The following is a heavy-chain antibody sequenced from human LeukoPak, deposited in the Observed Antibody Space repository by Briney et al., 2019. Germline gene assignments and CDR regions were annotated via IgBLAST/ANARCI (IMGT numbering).Heavy chain of an antibody. CDR2: IYPGDSDA. V-gene: IGHV5-51*01. J-gene: IGHJ4*02. D-gene: IGHD2-21*02. CDR1: GYSFTTYW. CDR3: ARLLHLAFCGGDCY. Sequence: GESLKISCNGSGYSFTTYWIVWVRQMPGKGLEWMGVIYPGDSDARYSPSFQGQVTISVDKSISTAYLQWSSLKASDTAMYHCARLLHLAFCGGDCYWGQGTLVTVSS.